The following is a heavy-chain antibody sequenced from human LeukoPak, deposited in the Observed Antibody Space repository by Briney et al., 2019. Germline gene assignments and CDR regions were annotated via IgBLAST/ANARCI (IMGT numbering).Heavy chain of an antibody. CDR3: ARDPGYSSSWYLNWFDP. D-gene: IGHD6-13*01. CDR1: GYTFTGYY. J-gene: IGHJ5*02. V-gene: IGHV1-2*02. CDR2: INPNSGGT. Sequence: GASVKVSCKASGYTFTGYYMHWVRQAPGQGLEWMGWINPNSGGTNYAQKFQGRVTMTRDTSISTAYMELRSLRSDDTAVYYCARDPGYSSSWYLNWFDPWGQGTLVTVSS.